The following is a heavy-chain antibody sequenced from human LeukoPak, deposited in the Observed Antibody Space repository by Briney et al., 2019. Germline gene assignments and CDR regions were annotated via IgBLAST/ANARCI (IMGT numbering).Heavy chain of an antibody. D-gene: IGHD4-17*01. J-gene: IGHJ4*02. CDR3: ARAGELRSSFDY. V-gene: IGHV3-33*01. CDR2: IWYDGSNK. CDR1: GFTFSSYG. Sequence: TGRSLRLSYAASGFTFSSYGMHWVRQAPGKGLEWVAVIWYDGSNKYYADSVKGRFTISRDNSKNTLYLQMNSLRAEDTAVYYCARAGELRSSFDYWGQGTLVTVSS.